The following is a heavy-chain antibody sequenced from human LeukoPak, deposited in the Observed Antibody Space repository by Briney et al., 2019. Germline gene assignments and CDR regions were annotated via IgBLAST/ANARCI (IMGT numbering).Heavy chain of an antibody. CDR1: GFTFISYW. J-gene: IGHJ4*02. V-gene: IGHV3-7*01. CDR3: ARIVSSGWYRIDY. CDR2: IKQDGSDK. Sequence: PGGSLRLSCAASGFTFISYWMSWVRQAPGKGLEWVANIKQDGSDKYYVDFVKDRFTISRDNPKNSLYLQMNSLRAEDTAVYFCARIVSSGWYRIDYWGQGALVTVSS. D-gene: IGHD6-19*01.